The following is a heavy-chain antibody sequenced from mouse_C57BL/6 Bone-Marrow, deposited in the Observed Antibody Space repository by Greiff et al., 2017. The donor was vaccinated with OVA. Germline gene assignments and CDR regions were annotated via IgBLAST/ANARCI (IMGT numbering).Heavy chain of an antibody. CDR1: GYTFTSYW. CDR3: ARCPGTDWYFDV. J-gene: IGHJ1*03. D-gene: IGHD4-1*01. Sequence: QVQLQQSGAELVMPGASVKLSCKASGYTFTSYWMHWVKQRPGQGLEWIGEIDPSDSYTNYNQKFKGKSTLTVDKSSSTAYMQLSSLTSEDSAVYYCARCPGTDWYFDVWGTGTTVTVSS. CDR2: IDPSDSYT. V-gene: IGHV1-69*01.